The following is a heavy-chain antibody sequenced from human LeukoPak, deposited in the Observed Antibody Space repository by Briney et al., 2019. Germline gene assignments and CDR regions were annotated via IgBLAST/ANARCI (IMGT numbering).Heavy chain of an antibody. Sequence: SETLSLTCTVSDGSISGTNYYWAWFRQPPWKGPEWIGNVHHRGTVYYNPSLKSRVTISVDTSKNQFPLNLMSVTAADTAVYFCARVTQYDTSAYSRNYYYVDVWGKGTTVTVSS. CDR1: DGSISGTNYY. CDR3: ARVTQYDTSAYSRNYYYVDV. J-gene: IGHJ6*03. D-gene: IGHD3-22*01. V-gene: IGHV4-39*06. CDR2: VHHRGTV.